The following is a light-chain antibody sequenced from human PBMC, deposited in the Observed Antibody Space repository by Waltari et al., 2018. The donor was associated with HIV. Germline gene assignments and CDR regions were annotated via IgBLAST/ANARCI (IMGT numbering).Light chain of an antibody. J-gene: IGKJ1*01. CDR2: GAS. CDR1: QPVYTDY. Sequence: EFVLTHSPGTLSLSPGERATLPCRASQPVYTDYLAGYQQKPGQAPQPLISGASSRATGIPDRFSGSGSGTDFTLTISRLEPEDFAVYYCQQYGRSATFGQGTKVEIK. CDR3: QQYGRSAT. V-gene: IGKV3-20*01.